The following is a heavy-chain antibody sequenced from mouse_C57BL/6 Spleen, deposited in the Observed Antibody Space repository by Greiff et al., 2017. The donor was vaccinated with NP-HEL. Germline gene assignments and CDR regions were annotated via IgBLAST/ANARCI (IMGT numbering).Heavy chain of an antibody. J-gene: IGHJ3*01. CDR1: GYTFTSYG. D-gene: IGHD2-2*01. Sequence: QVQLKESGAELARPGASVKLSCKASGYTFTSYGISWVKQRTGQGLEWIGEIYPRSGNTYYNEKFKGKATLTADKSSSTAYMELRSLTSEDSAVYFCARGGVTGFAYWGQGTLVTVSA. CDR2: IYPRSGNT. CDR3: ARGGVTGFAY. V-gene: IGHV1-81*01.